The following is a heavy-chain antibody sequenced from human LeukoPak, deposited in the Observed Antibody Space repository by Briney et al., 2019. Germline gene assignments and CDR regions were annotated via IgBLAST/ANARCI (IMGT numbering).Heavy chain of an antibody. CDR3: ARDRNDFWSGYPYYYYYGMDV. CDR1: GFTFSSYS. V-gene: IGHV3-21*01. J-gene: IGHJ6*02. CDR2: ISSSSSYI. Sequence: GGSLRLSCAASGFTFSSYSMNWVRQDPGKGLEWVSSISSSSSYIYYADSVKGRFTISRDNAKNSLYLQMNSLRAEDTAVYYCARDRNDFWSGYPYYYYYGMDVWGQGTTVTVSS. D-gene: IGHD3-3*01.